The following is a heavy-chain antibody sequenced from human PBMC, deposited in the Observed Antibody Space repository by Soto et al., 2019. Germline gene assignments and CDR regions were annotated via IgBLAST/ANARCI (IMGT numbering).Heavy chain of an antibody. J-gene: IGHJ6*03. CDR3: ARAVWNYPFYYYYMDV. CDR1: GFTFSSYS. Sequence: EVQLVESGGGLVKPGGSLRLSCAASGFTFSSYSMNWVRQAPGKGLEWVSSISSSSSYIYYADSVKGRFTISRDNAKNSLYLQMNSLRAEDTAVYYCARAVWNYPFYYYYMDVWGKGTTVTVSS. D-gene: IGHD1-7*01. CDR2: ISSSSSYI. V-gene: IGHV3-21*01.